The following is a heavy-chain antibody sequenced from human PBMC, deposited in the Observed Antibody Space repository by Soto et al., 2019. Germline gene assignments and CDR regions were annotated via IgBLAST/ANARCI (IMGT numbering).Heavy chain of an antibody. J-gene: IGHJ4*02. D-gene: IGHD1-1*01. CDR3: ALGQSTGNWFQLDY. CDR2: INPSGGST. V-gene: IGHV1-46*03. CDR1: GYPFTSYF. Sequence: QVQLVQSGTEVRKPGASVTVSCKASGYPFTSYFLHWVRQAPGQGLDWMGIINPSGGSTDYSQKSQGRVTMTSDSSTGTFYMELSSLISADTAVYYCALGQSTGNWFQLDYWGQGAQVIVSS.